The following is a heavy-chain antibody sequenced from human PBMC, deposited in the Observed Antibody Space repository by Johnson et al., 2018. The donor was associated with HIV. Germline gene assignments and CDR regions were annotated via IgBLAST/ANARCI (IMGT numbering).Heavy chain of an antibody. CDR3: ADISSPLSGDAFDL. CDR2: IKQDGSEK. V-gene: IGHV3-7*01. J-gene: IGHJ3*01. CDR1: GFTFSSYW. Sequence: VQLVESGGGVVQPGRSLRLSCAASGFTFSSYWMSWVRQAPGKGLEWVANIKQDGSEKYYVDSVKGRFTISRDNAKNSLSLQMNSLRAEDTAVYYCADISSPLSGDAFDLWGQGTLVTVSS. D-gene: IGHD6-6*01.